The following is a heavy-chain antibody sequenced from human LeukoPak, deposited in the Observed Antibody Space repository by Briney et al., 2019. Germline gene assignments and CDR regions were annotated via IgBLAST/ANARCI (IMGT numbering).Heavy chain of an antibody. CDR2: IYYSGST. CDR1: GGSISSYY. CDR3: ARLHHYDSSGYYGNAFDI. D-gene: IGHD3-22*01. V-gene: IGHV4-59*08. J-gene: IGHJ3*02. Sequence: SETLSLICTVSGGSISSYYWSWIRQPPGKGLEWIGYIYYSGSTNYNPSLKSRVTISVDTSKNQFSLKLSSVTAADTAVYYCARLHHYDSSGYYGNAFDIWGQGTMVTVSS.